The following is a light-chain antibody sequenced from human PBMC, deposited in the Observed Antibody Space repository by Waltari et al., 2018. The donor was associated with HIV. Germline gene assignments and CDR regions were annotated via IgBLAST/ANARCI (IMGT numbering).Light chain of an antibody. Sequence: EIVLTQSPGTLTLAPGERATLSCRASQGVGINLAWYQQKPGQAPRFLIFAASTRSTGIPARFSGRGSGTEFTLTISSLQSEDFAVYYCQQYNDWPPLTFGGGTKVEI. CDR3: QQYNDWPPLT. J-gene: IGKJ4*01. CDR2: AAS. CDR1: QGVGIN. V-gene: IGKV3D-15*01.